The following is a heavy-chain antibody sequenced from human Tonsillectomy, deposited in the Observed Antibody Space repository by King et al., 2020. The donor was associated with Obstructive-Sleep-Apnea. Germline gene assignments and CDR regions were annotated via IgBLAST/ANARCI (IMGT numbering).Heavy chain of an antibody. CDR2: ISDYNVNT. V-gene: IGHV1-18*04. CDR1: GYTFTNYG. D-gene: IGHD6-13*01. CDR3: ARVGDSSTWSDFDS. Sequence: QLVQSGAEVKKPGASVKVSCEASGYTFTNYGISWVRQAPGQGLEWMGWISDYNVNTNSAQKLQGRVTMTTDTSTSTAYMDLRSLRSDDTAVYYCARVGDSSTWSDFDSWGQGTLVTVSS. J-gene: IGHJ4*02.